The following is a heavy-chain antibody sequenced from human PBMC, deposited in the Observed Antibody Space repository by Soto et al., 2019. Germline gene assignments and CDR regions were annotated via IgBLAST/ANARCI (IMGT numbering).Heavy chain of an antibody. V-gene: IGHV2-26*01. Sequence: GSGPTLVNPTETLTLTCTVSGFSLSNARMGVSWIRQPPGKALEWLAHIFSNDEKSYSTSLKSRLTISKDTSKSQVVLTMTNMDPVDTATYYCARMGVGATGWRINWFDPWGQGTLVTVSS. J-gene: IGHJ5*02. CDR3: ARMGVGATGWRINWFDP. CDR1: GFSLSNARMG. D-gene: IGHD1-26*01. CDR2: IFSNDEK.